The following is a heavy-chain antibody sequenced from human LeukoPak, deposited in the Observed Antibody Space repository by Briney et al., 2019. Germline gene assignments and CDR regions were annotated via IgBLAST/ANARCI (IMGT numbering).Heavy chain of an antibody. CDR1: GFTFSSYA. CDR2: ISGSGGST. CDR3: AKGGLRNWFDP. J-gene: IGHJ5*02. Sequence: GGSLRLSCAASGFTFSSYAMHWVRQAPGKGLEWVSTISGSGGSTYYADSVKGRFTISRDNSKNTLYLQMNSLRAEDTAVYYCAKGGLRNWFDPWGQGTLVTVSS. D-gene: IGHD5/OR15-5a*01. V-gene: IGHV3-23*01.